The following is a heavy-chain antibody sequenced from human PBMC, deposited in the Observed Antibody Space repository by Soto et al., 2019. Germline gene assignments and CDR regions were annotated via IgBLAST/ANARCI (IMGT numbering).Heavy chain of an antibody. J-gene: IGHJ4*02. D-gene: IGHD2-2*01. V-gene: IGHV3-7*04. CDR1: GFTFSSNW. CDR2: IRQDGSEK. Sequence: GGSLRLSCVGSGFTFSSNWMTWVRQAPGKGLEWVGNIRQDGSEKNYVDSVKGRFTVSRDNAKNSLYLQMNSLRAEDTAVYYCAREIVVARGASYFDYWGPGTLVTVSS. CDR3: AREIVVARGASYFDY.